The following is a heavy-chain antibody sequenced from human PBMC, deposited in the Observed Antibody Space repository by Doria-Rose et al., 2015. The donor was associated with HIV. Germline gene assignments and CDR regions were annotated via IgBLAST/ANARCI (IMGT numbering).Heavy chain of an antibody. D-gene: IGHD3-3*01. CDR1: GASVSSRGYY. Sequence: QVQLVQSGPGLVKPSETLSLTCSVSGASVSSRGYYWNWIRQVPGKGLESLGYTYYTGTSDYSPSLKSRLNRAVDTSKNQFSLKLSIVTVADTAVYYCARMGSYRELDYWGQGALVSVSA. J-gene: IGHJ4*02. CDR3: ARMGSYRELDY. V-gene: IGHV4-31*03. CDR2: TYYTGTS.